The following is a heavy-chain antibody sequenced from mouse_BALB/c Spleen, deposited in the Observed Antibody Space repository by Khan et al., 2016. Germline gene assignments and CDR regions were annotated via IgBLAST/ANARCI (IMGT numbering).Heavy chain of an antibody. J-gene: IGHJ4*01. D-gene: IGHD3-3*01. CDR3: AKGGRAMDY. V-gene: IGHV1-87*01. CDR1: GYTFTSYW. CDR2: IYPGDGDT. Sequence: QVQLQQSGAELARPGASVKLSCKASGYTFTSYWMQWVKQRPGQGLEWIGAIYPGDGDTRYTQKFKGKATLTADKSSNTVYMQLSSLGSEDYAVYCGAKGGRAMDYWGQGTSVTVSS.